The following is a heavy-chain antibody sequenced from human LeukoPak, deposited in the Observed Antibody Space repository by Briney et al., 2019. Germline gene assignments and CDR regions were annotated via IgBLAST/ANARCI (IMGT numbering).Heavy chain of an antibody. CDR1: GFTFSSYA. D-gene: IGHD6-13*01. V-gene: IGHV3-23*01. Sequence: GGSLRLSCAASGFTFSSYAMSWVRQAPGKGLEWVSAISGSGGSTYYADSVKGRFTISRDNSKNTLYLQMNSLRAEDTAVYYCAKDRSYSSSWYLGWFDPWGQGTLVTVSS. J-gene: IGHJ5*02. CDR2: ISGSGGST. CDR3: AKDRSYSSSWYLGWFDP.